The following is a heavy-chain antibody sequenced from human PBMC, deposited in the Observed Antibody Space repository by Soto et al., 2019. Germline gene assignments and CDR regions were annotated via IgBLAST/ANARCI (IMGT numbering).Heavy chain of an antibody. V-gene: IGHV3-21*01. CDR2: ISSSSSYI. D-gene: IGHD4-17*01. CDR3: ARRGPNGDLYFDY. Sequence: GGSLRLSCAASGFTFSSYSMNWVRQAPGKGLEWVSSISSSSSYIYYADSVKGRFTISRDNAKNSLYLQMNSLRAEDTAVYYCARRGPNGDLYFDYWGQGTLVTVSS. CDR1: GFTFSSYS. J-gene: IGHJ4*02.